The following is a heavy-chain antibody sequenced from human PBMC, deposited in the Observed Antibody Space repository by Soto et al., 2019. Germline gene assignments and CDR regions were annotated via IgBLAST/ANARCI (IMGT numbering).Heavy chain of an antibody. V-gene: IGHV1-69*13. Sequence: SVKVSCKASGGTFSSYAISWVRQAPGQGLEWMGGIIPIFGTANYAQKFQGRVTITADESTSTAYMELSRLRSEDTAVYYCAEGSVVVVAGTADYYYGMDGWGQGTTVTVSS. D-gene: IGHD2-15*01. CDR1: GGTFSSYA. CDR3: AEGSVVVVAGTADYYYGMDG. J-gene: IGHJ6*02. CDR2: IIPIFGTA.